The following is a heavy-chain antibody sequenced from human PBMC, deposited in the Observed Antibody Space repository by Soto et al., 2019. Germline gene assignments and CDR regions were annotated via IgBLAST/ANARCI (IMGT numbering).Heavy chain of an antibody. V-gene: IGHV1-69*12. Sequence: QVQLVQSGAEVKKPGSSVKVSCKASGGTFSYYAISWVRQAPGQGLEWMGGITPFFGTTNYAQKFQGRVTITADESMSTAYMELSRLRSEDTAVYYCAQTLGSAVAGPGRFDLWGRGILVTVSS. CDR1: GGTFSYYA. CDR3: AQTLGSAVAGPGRFDL. J-gene: IGHJ2*01. D-gene: IGHD6-19*01. CDR2: ITPFFGTT.